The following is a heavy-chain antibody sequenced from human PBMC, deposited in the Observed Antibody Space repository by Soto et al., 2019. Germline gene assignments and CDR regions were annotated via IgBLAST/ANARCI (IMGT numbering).Heavy chain of an antibody. CDR1: GFTFDDYA. CDR3: VKDSYADFHRVLSTAEYFFDY. CDR2: ITSNSGNI. V-gene: IGHV3-9*01. J-gene: IGHJ4*01. D-gene: IGHD2-2*01. Sequence: EVQLVESGGGLVRPGRSLRLSCTASGFTFDDYAMHWVRQAPGRGLEWVSGITSNSGNIAYADSVKGRFTIDSDDDNNSLYLQMNSLRPEDTALYYCVKDSYADFHRVLSTAEYFFDYWGHGTLVTVSS.